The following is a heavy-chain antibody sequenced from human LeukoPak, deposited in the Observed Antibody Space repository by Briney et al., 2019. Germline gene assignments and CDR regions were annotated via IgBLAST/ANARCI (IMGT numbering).Heavy chain of an antibody. Sequence: GGSLRLSCAASGFTFSSYAMSWVGQAPGKGLEWVANIKEDGSKKHYVDSVRGRFTISRDNAKNSLYLQMNSQRAEDTAVYYCARERAASYDILTGHESTPTYYYYAMDVCGQGTTVTVSS. V-gene: IGHV3-7*01. CDR1: GFTFSSYA. CDR3: ARERAASYDILTGHESTPTYYYYAMDV. J-gene: IGHJ6*02. CDR2: IKEDGSKK. D-gene: IGHD3-9*01.